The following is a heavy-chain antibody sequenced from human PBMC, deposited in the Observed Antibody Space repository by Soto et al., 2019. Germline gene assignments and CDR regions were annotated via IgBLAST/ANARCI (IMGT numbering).Heavy chain of an antibody. V-gene: IGHV3-48*02. J-gene: IGHJ4*02. CDR2: ISGSGATK. CDR3: ARAIRGFSYVVDY. D-gene: IGHD5-18*01. CDR1: GFTFSSHS. Sequence: PGGSLRLSCAASGFTFSSHSINWVRQAPGKGLEWVSYISGSGATKYYADSVKGRFTISRDNARNSLYLQMSSLSEEDTAVYYCARAIRGFSYVVDYWGQGTLVTVSS.